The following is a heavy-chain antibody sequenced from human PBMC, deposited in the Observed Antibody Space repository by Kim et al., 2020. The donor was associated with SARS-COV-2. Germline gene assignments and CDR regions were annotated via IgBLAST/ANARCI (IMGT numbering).Heavy chain of an antibody. CDR2: INGGGVT. J-gene: IGHJ5*02. D-gene: IGHD5-18*01. CDR3: ARDPDLRGYSFAES. CDR1: GFTFSSYW. Sequence: GGSLRLSCVASGFTFSSYWMHWVRQAPGKGLVLVSRINGGGVTTYADSVKGRFTISRDNAKNTLYLQMNSLRAEDTAVYYCARDPDLRGYSFAESWGQGT. V-gene: IGHV3-74*03.